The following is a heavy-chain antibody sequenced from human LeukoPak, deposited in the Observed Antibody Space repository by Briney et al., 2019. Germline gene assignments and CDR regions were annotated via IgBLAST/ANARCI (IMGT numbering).Heavy chain of an antibody. D-gene: IGHD6-19*01. CDR2: INPNSGGT. J-gene: IGHJ4*02. CDR3: ARDHIAVAGTEGY. V-gene: IGHV1-2*02. Sequence: GASVKVSCKASGYTFTGYYMHWVRQAPGQGLEWMGWINPNSGGTNYAQKFQGRVTMTRDTSISTAHMELSRLRSDDTAVYYCARDHIAVAGTEGYWGQGTLVTVSS. CDR1: GYTFTGYY.